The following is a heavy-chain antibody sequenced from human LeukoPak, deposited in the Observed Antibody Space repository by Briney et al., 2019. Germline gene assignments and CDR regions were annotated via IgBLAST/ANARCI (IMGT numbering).Heavy chain of an antibody. J-gene: IGHJ4*02. V-gene: IGHV3-23*01. CDR1: GFTFSSYA. CDR2: ISGSGGST. CDR3: ARDLGTYGSGNY. Sequence: GGSLRLSCAASGFTFSSYAMSWVRQAPGKGLEWVSAISGSGGSTYYADSVKGRFTISRDNSKNTLYLQMNSLRAEDTAVYYRARDLGTYGSGNYWGQGTLVTVSS. D-gene: IGHD3-10*01.